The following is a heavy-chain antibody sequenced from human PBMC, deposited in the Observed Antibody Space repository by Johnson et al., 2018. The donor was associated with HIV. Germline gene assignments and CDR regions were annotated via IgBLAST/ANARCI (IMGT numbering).Heavy chain of an antibody. CDR1: GFTFSSYG. V-gene: IGHV3-30*03. Sequence: QVQLVESGGGVVQPGRSLRLSCAASGFTFSSYGMHWVRQAPGKGLEWVAVISYDGSEKYYVDSVKGRFTISRDNAKNSLYLQMNSLRAEDTALYYCARGDIGWNDDFAFDIWGQGTMVTVSS. CDR2: ISYDGSEK. J-gene: IGHJ3*02. CDR3: ARGDIGWNDDFAFDI. D-gene: IGHD1-1*01.